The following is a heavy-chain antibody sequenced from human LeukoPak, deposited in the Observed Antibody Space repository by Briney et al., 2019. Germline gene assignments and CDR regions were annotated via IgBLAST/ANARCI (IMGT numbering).Heavy chain of an antibody. Sequence: GASVKVSCKTAGYIFTSQGISWVRQAPGQGLEWMGRISPYNGNTDYAPKFQGRITMTTDTSASTAYMELRSLRSDDTAVYYCASGLNSRSTSCWGQGTRVTVSS. CDR2: ISPYNGNT. CDR3: ASGLNSRSTSC. D-gene: IGHD6-13*01. J-gene: IGHJ4*02. CDR1: GYIFTSQG. V-gene: IGHV1-18*01.